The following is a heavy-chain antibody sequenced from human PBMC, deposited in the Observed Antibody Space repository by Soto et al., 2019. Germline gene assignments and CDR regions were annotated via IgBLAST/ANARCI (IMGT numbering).Heavy chain of an antibody. CDR2: IKSKTDGGTT. J-gene: IGHJ4*02. CDR3: TTPRGTVTHTDY. CDR1: GFTFSNAW. D-gene: IGHD4-17*01. V-gene: IGHV3-15*01. Sequence: EVQLVESGGGLVKPGGSLRLSCAASGFTFSNAWMSWVRQAPGKGLEWVGRIKSKTDGGTTDYAAPVKGRFTISRDDSKHTLSLQKNSLKTEDTAVYYCTTPRGTVTHTDYWGQGTLVTVSS.